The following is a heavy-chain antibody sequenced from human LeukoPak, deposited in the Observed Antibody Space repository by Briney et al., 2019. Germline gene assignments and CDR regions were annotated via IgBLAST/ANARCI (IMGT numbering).Heavy chain of an antibody. CDR3: ASRRYDYSNKGPFDY. CDR1: GGSFSGYY. D-gene: IGHD4-11*01. Sequence: SETLSLTCAVYGGSFSGYYWSWIRQPPGKGLEWIGEINHSGSTNYNPSLKSRVTISVDTFKNQFSLKLSSVTAADTAVYYCASRRYDYSNKGPFDYWGQGTLVTVSS. V-gene: IGHV4-34*01. CDR2: INHSGST. J-gene: IGHJ4*02.